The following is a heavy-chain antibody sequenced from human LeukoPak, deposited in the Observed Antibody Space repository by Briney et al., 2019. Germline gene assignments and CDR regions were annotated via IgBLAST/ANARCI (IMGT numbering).Heavy chain of an antibody. CDR1: GYTFNGYY. Sequence: ASVKVSCKASGYTFNGYYMHWVRQAPGQGLEWMGWINPNSGGTNYAQKFQGRVTMTRDTSISTAYMELSRLTSDDTAVYYCARGVAGPYYYYYMDVWGRGTTVTVSS. D-gene: IGHD6-19*01. V-gene: IGHV1-2*02. CDR3: ARGVAGPYYYYYMDV. J-gene: IGHJ6*03. CDR2: INPNSGGT.